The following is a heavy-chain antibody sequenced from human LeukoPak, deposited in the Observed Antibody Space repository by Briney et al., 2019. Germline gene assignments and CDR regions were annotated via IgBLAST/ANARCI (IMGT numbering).Heavy chain of an antibody. CDR2: IKQDGSDK. D-gene: IGHD1-26*01. V-gene: IGHV3-7*01. CDR1: GFTFSNNW. Sequence: GSLRLSCAASGFTFSNNWMSWVRQAPGKGLEWVANIKQDGSDKYYVDSVKGRFTISRDNAKNSLYLQMNSLRAEDTAVYYCARDSGRYGYYMDVWGKGTTVTVSS. J-gene: IGHJ6*04. CDR3: ARDSGRYGYYMDV.